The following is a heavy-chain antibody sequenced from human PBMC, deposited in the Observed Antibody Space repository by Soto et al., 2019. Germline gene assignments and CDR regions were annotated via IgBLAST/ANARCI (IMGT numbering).Heavy chain of an antibody. CDR3: AIGEGDPLYGMDV. CDR1: GGSISSYY. J-gene: IGHJ6*02. Sequence: SETLSLTCTVSGGSISSYYWSWIRQPPGKGLEWIGYIYYSGSTNYNPSLKSRVTISVDTSKNQFSLKLSSVTAADTAVYYCAIGEGDPLYGMDVWGQGTTVTVSS. CDR2: IYYSGST. V-gene: IGHV4-59*01. D-gene: IGHD3-16*01.